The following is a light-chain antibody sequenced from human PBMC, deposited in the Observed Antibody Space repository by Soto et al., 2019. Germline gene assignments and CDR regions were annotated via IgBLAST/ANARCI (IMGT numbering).Light chain of an antibody. CDR3: SSYRGGSTYV. CDR1: SNDVGGYNY. J-gene: IGLJ1*01. Sequence: QSALTQPASVSGSPGQSITISCTGTSNDVGGYNYVSWYQQHLGKAPKLMIYEVSNRPSGISNRFSGSKSGNTASLTISGLQAEDEADYYCSSYRGGSTYVFGTGTKLTVL. V-gene: IGLV2-14*01. CDR2: EVS.